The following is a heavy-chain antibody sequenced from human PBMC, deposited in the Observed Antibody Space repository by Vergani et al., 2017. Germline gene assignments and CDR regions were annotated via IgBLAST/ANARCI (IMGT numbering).Heavy chain of an antibody. V-gene: IGHV4-34*01. D-gene: IGHD2-15*01. CDR1: GGSFSGYY. CDR2: INHSGST. Sequence: QVQLQQWGAGLLKPSETLSLTCAVYGGSFSGYYWSWIRQPPGKGLEWIGEINHSGSTNYNPSLKSRVTISVDTSKNQFSLKLSSVTAADTAVYYCARGELLGYCSGGSCRGWFDPWGQGTLVTVSS. J-gene: IGHJ5*02. CDR3: ARGELLGYCSGGSCRGWFDP.